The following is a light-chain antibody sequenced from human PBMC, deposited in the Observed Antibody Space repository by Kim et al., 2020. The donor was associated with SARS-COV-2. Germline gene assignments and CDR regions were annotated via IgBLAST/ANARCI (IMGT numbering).Light chain of an antibody. CDR3: QQYGSSPEKEWT. J-gene: IGKJ1*01. V-gene: IGKV3-20*01. Sequence: EIVLTQTPGTLSLSPGERATLSCRASQSVYSNFLAWYQHKPGQAPRLLFYGASSRATGVPDRFSGSGSGTDFTLTINRLEPEDFAVYYCQQYGSSPEKEWTFGRGTKVDIK. CDR2: GAS. CDR1: QSVYSNF.